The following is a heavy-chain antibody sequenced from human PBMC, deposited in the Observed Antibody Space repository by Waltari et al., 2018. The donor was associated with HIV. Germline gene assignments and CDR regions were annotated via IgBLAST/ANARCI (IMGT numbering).Heavy chain of an antibody. CDR3: AREISNNSGRYFDY. J-gene: IGHJ4*02. Sequence: EVQLVESGGGLVQPGGSLRLSCAASGFTFSTYWMHWVRQAPGKGLVWVSRMNTDEIGTTYADSVKGRFTISRDNAKNTLYLQMNSLRAEDTAVYYCAREISNNSGRYFDYWGQGTLVTVSS. CDR1: GFTFSTYW. D-gene: IGHD1-26*01. CDR2: MNTDEIGT. V-gene: IGHV3-74*01.